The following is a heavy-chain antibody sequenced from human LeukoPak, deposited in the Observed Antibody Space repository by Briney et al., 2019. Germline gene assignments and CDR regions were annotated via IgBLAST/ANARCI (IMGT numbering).Heavy chain of an antibody. J-gene: IGHJ4*02. CDR2: ISGSGATI. CDR1: GFTFSSYA. V-gene: IGHV3-23*01. CDR3: AMSLEWLSLFAY. D-gene: IGHD3-3*01. Sequence: GGSLRLSCAASGFTFSSYAMNWVRQAPGKGLEWVSVISGSGATIEYADSAKGRFTISRDNSKNTLHLQMNSLRAEDTAVYFCAMSLEWLSLFAYWGQGTLVTVSS.